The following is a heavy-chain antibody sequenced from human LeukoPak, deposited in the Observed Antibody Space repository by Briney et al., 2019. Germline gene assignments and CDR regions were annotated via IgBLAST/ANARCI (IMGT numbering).Heavy chain of an antibody. CDR1: GFTFSSYW. Sequence: AGSLRLSCAASGFTFSSYWMHWVRQAPGKVLVWVSHINSDGSSTSYADSVKGRFTISRDNAKNTLYLQMNSLRAEDTAVYYCARDGSYWYFDLWGRGTLVTVSS. CDR2: INSDGSST. CDR3: ARDGSYWYFDL. J-gene: IGHJ2*01. D-gene: IGHD2-15*01. V-gene: IGHV3-74*01.